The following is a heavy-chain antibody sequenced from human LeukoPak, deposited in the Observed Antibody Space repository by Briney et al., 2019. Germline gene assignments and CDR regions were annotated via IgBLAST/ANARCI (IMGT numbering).Heavy chain of an antibody. V-gene: IGHV3-48*02. CDR1: GFNFSSYS. J-gene: IGHJ4*02. CDR3: ARDTPLGASYDY. Sequence: AGSLRLSCAASGFNFSSYSMNWVRQAPGKGLEWLSYISSSSSTIYYADSVKGRFTISRDNAKNSLYLQMNRLRDEDTSVYYCARDTPLGASYDYWGQGTLVTVSS. CDR2: ISSSSSTI. D-gene: IGHD2-2*01.